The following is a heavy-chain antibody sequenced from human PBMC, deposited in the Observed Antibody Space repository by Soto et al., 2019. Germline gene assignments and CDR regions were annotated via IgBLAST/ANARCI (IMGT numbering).Heavy chain of an antibody. Sequence: QVQLQESGPGLVNPSGTLSLTCAVSGASINRDNWWTWVRQPPGKGLEWIGEIYHTGSTNYDSSLRSRATISIDVSKNQFSLNLSSVTAADTAVYYCAGSVHFWGQGILVTVSS. CDR3: AGSVHF. CDR1: GASINRDNW. D-gene: IGHD3-10*01. J-gene: IGHJ4*02. CDR2: IYHTGST. V-gene: IGHV4-4*02.